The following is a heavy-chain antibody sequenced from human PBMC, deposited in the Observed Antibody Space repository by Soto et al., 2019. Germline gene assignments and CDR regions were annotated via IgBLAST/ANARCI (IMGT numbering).Heavy chain of an antibody. V-gene: IGHV5-51*01. CDR3: ARLFDNSGGYNY. Sequence: GASLKISCKGSRYSFTSYWIGGVRQGPGKGLERMGIIYPGDSDTRYSPSFQGQVTISSDKSITTTYLQWSSLKASDTAIYYCARLFDNSGGYNYWRQGTLDPVSS. CDR1: RYSFTSYW. D-gene: IGHD6-19*01. J-gene: IGHJ4*02. CDR2: IYPGDSDT.